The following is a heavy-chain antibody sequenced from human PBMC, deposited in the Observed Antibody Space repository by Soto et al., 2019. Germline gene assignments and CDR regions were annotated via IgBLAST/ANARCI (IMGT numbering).Heavy chain of an antibody. CDR3: VRDKPRSGYEKFDY. V-gene: IGHV3-48*01. CDR2: INSGSSTI. CDR1: GFTFSSYS. Sequence: EVQLVESGGGLVQPGGSLRLSCAASGFTFSSYSMNWVRQAPGKGLEWVSYINSGSSTIYYADSVKGRFTISRDNAKNSLYLQLNSLRAEDTAVYYCVRDKPRSGYEKFDYWGQGTLVTVSS. D-gene: IGHD3-3*01. J-gene: IGHJ4*02.